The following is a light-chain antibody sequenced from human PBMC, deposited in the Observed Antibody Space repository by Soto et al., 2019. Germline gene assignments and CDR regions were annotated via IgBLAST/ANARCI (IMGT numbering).Light chain of an antibody. V-gene: IGKV1-5*01. CDR2: DVS. J-gene: IGKJ3*01. CDR3: QQYNDSPFT. Sequence: DIQMTQSPSTLSASVGDRVTITCRASQSISGWLAWYQQKPGKAPKLLIYDVSSLGSGVPSRFAGSGSGTDFTLTISSLQPDDFATYYCQQYNDSPFTFGPGTKVDI. CDR1: QSISGW.